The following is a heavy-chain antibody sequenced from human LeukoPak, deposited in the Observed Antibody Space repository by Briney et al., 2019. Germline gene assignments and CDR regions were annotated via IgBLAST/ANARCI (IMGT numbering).Heavy chain of an antibody. CDR2: IRSKAFGATT. J-gene: IGHJ4*02. CDR3: TRARGGYTSGIDY. V-gene: IGHV3-49*04. Sequence: SLRLSCIGSGFNFGDYAMTWVRQAPGKGLEWVGFIRSKAFGATTESVASVKGRFSISRDDSKTIAYLQMNSLKAEDTAIYYCTRARGGYTSGIDYWGQGTLVTASS. CDR1: GFNFGDYA. D-gene: IGHD6-19*01.